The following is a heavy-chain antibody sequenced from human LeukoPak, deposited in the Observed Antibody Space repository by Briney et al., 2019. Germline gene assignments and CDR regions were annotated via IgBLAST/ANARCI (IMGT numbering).Heavy chain of an antibody. CDR1: GFSFNYYD. Sequence: GGSLRLSCAGSGFSFNYYDMNRVRQAPGKGLEWVSSISPKSDFIYYSDSVRGRFTISRDNAENSLYLQMNSLRAEDTAVYYCARADCSSSTCYLRGSWFDPWRQGTLVTVSS. CDR2: ISPKSDFI. CDR3: ARADCSSSTCYLRGSWFDP. D-gene: IGHD2-2*01. V-gene: IGHV3-21*01. J-gene: IGHJ5*02.